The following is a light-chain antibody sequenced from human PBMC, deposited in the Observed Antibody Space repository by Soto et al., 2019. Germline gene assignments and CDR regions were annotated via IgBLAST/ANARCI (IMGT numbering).Light chain of an antibody. CDR2: AAS. Sequence: AIRMTQSPSSLSASTGDRVTITCRASQGISSYLAWYQQKPAKAPKLLIYAASTLQSGVPSRFSGSGSGTDFTLTISCLQSEDFATYYWQQYYSYPLTFXPGTKVEIK. J-gene: IGKJ3*01. V-gene: IGKV1-8*01. CDR1: QGISSY. CDR3: QQYYSYPLT.